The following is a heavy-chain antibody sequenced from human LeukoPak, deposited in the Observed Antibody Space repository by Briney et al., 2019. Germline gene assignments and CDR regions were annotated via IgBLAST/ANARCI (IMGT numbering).Heavy chain of an antibody. CDR3: AKQVGYCSSGTCYFDY. J-gene: IGHJ4*02. D-gene: IGHD2-15*01. CDR1: GFTFSNYV. V-gene: IGHV3-23*01. Sequence: GGSLRLSCAASGFTFSNYVMRWVRQAPGKGLERVSGIGGSDGATDYADSVKGRFTISRDNSKTTLYLQMNSLRVEDTAVYYCAKQVGYCSSGTCYFDYWGQGILVAVSS. CDR2: IGGSDGAT.